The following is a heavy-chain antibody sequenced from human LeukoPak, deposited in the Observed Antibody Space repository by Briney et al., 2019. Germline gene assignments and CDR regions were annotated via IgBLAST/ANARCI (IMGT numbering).Heavy chain of an antibody. CDR3: AKDHGMLRGINDY. CDR1: GFTFSSYS. Sequence: GGSLRLSCAASGFTFSSYSMNWVRQAPGKGLEWVSYISSSSSTIYYADSVKGRFTISRDNSKNTLYLQMNSLRVEDTAVYYCAKDHGMLRGINDYWGQGTLVTVSS. D-gene: IGHD3-10*01. CDR2: ISSSSSTI. V-gene: IGHV3-48*01. J-gene: IGHJ4*02.